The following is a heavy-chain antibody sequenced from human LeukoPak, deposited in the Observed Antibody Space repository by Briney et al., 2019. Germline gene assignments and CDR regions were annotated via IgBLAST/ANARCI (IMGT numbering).Heavy chain of an antibody. D-gene: IGHD1-26*01. CDR1: GGSINSDNFY. V-gene: IGHV4-61*02. J-gene: IGHJ3*02. CDR2: IYTSGNT. CDR3: ARVWEGATDAFDI. Sequence: PSETLSLTCTVSGGSINSDNFYWRWIRQPAGKGLKWIGRIYTSGNTKYNPSLNSRVTISLDSSKNQFSLDLTSVTAADTAVYYCARVWEGATDAFDIWGQGTMVTVSS.